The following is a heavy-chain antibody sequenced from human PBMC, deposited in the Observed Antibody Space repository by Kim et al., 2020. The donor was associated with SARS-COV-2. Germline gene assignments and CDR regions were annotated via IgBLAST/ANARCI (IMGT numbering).Heavy chain of an antibody. J-gene: IGHJ5*02. D-gene: IGHD1-26*01. CDR1: GFSFNRHL. CDR3: TRNLVGDGGMGP. V-gene: IGHV3-30*03. Sequence: GGSLRLSCAASGFSFNRHLMHWVRQAPGKGLEWVALISYDGSTTRYTDSVKGRFTVSRDNSKNAVYLQMNSLRADDTAVYYCTRNLVGDGGMGPWRQGTLVSVPP. CDR2: ISYDGSTT.